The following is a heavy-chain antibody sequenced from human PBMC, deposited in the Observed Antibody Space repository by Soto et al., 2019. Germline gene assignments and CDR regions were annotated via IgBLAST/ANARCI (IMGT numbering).Heavy chain of an antibody. CDR2: IHYSGST. J-gene: IGHJ4*02. CDR1: GGSVNIGTYY. CDR3: XXXXXXXKNXH. Sequence: QVQLQESGPGLVKPSETLSLTCTVPGGSVNIGTYYWSWIRQPPGKGLEWIGFIHYSGSTNYNPSLKSRVTMSVDTSKNQXXLXXXXXXXXXXXXXXXXXXXXXXKNXHWGQGTLVTVSS. V-gene: IGHV4-61*01.